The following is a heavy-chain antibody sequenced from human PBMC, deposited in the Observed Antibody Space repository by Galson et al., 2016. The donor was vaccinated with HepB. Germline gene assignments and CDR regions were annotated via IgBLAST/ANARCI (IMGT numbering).Heavy chain of an antibody. D-gene: IGHD3-10*01. CDR2: ISNDGRTT. CDR1: SLTFSGYW. V-gene: IGHV3-74*01. J-gene: IGHJ3*02. Sequence: SLRLSCAASSLTFSGYWMHWVRQAPGKGLVWVSRISNDGRTTTYANSVEGRFTISRDNAKSTLFLQMNSLRVEDTAVYYCASRYFGSGIDDAFDIWGQGTMVTVSS. CDR3: ASRYFGSGIDDAFDI.